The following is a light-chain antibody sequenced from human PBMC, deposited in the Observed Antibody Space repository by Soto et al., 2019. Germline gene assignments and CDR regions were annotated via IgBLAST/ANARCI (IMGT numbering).Light chain of an antibody. CDR2: EVS. V-gene: IGLV2-14*01. J-gene: IGLJ1*01. CDR1: SSDVGRYNY. CDR3: SSYTSSITYV. Sequence: QSVLTQPASVSGSPGQSITISCTGTSSDVGRYNYVSWYQQHPGKVPKLMIYEVSNRPSGVSNRFSGSKSGNTASLTISGLQAEDGADYYCSSYTSSITYVFGTGTKLTVL.